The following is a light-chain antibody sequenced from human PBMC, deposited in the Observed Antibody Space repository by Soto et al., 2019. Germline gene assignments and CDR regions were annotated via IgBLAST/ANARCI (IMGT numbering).Light chain of an antibody. CDR2: EVN. CDR1: SSDVGSYNL. Sequence: QSALTQPASVSGSPGQSITISCTGTSSDVGSYNLVSWYQQHPGKAPKLMIYEVNKWPSGVSNRFSGSKSGNTASLTISGLQAEDEGDYYCYSYAGSDWVFGGGTQLTVL. V-gene: IGLV2-23*02. J-gene: IGLJ3*02. CDR3: YSYAGSDWV.